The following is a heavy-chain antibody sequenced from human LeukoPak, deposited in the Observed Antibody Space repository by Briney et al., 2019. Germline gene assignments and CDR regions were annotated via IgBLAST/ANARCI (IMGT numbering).Heavy chain of an antibody. CDR3: AKGCSGSYYSYFDY. Sequence: PGGSLRLSCAASGFTFSSYGMSWVRQAPGKGLEWVSAISGSGGSTYYADSVKGRFTISRDNSKNTLYLQMNSLRAEDTAVYYCAKGCSGSYYSYFDYWGQGTLVTVSS. CDR1: GFTFSSYG. CDR2: ISGSGGST. J-gene: IGHJ4*02. D-gene: IGHD3-10*02. V-gene: IGHV3-23*01.